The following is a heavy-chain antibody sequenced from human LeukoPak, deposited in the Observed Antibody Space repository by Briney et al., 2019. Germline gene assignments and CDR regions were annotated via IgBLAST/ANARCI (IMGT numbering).Heavy chain of an antibody. Sequence: SETLSLTCAVSGGSISSSNWWCWVRQPPGQGLWWIGEIYHSGSTNYNPSLKSRVTISVDKSKNQFSLKLSSVTAADTAVYYCARDGRGYSSGWYYFDYWGQGTLVTVSS. CDR3: ARDGRGYSSGWYYFDY. CDR2: IYHSGST. V-gene: IGHV4-4*02. CDR1: GGSISSSNW. J-gene: IGHJ4*02. D-gene: IGHD6-19*01.